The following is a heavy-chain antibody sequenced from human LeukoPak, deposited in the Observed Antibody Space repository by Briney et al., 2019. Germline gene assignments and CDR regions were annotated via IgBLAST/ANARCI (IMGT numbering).Heavy chain of an antibody. D-gene: IGHD6-6*01. Sequence: PSETLSLTCSVSGGSISSLYWSWIRQPPGKGLEWIGYIYYTGSTNYNPSLKSRVTMFVDMSKNQFSLRLSSVTAADTAVYYCARHRAYTSSSPFDYWGQGTLVTVSS. J-gene: IGHJ4*02. CDR2: IYYTGST. CDR3: ARHRAYTSSSPFDY. CDR1: GGSISSLY. V-gene: IGHV4-59*08.